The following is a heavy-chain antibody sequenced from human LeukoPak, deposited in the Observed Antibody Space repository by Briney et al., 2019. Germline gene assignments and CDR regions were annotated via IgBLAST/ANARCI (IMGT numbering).Heavy chain of an antibody. Sequence: PGGSLRLSCAASGFTFSSYSINWVRQAPGKGLEWVSYISSSSTTIYYADSVKGRFTISRDNAKNSLYLQMDSLGAEDTAVYYCASRRGGCSGGTCYQYFDYWGQGTLVTVSS. V-gene: IGHV3-48*04. J-gene: IGHJ4*02. D-gene: IGHD2-15*01. CDR3: ASRRGGCSGGTCYQYFDY. CDR1: GFTFSSYS. CDR2: ISSSSTTI.